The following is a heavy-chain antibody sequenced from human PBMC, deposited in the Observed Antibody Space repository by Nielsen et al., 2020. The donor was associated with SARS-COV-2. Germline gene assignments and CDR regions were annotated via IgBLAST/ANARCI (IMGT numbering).Heavy chain of an antibody. CDR2: ISYDGSNK. V-gene: IGHV3-30*03. D-gene: IGHD5-12*01. CDR3: ARDSVASGYDRGYFDY. J-gene: IGHJ4*02. Sequence: GESLKISCAASGFTFSSYGMHWVRQAPGKGLEWVAVISYDGSNKYYADSVKGRFTISRDNSKNTLYLQMNSLRAEDTAVYYCARDSVASGYDRGYFDYWGQGTLVTVSS. CDR1: GFTFSSYG.